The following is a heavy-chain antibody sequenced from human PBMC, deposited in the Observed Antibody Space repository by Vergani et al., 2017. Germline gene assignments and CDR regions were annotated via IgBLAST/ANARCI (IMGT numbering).Heavy chain of an antibody. CDR1: GYTFTSYY. J-gene: IGHJ2*01. Sequence: QVQLVQSGAEVKKPGASVKVSCKASGYTFTSYYMHWVRQAPGQGLEWMGIINPSGGSTSYAQKFQGRVTMTRDTSTSTVYMELSSLRSEDTAVYYCARASRPYSGSPWDYWYFDLWGRGTLVTVSS. CDR2: INPSGGST. CDR3: ARASRPYSGSPWDYWYFDL. V-gene: IGHV1-46*01. D-gene: IGHD1-26*01.